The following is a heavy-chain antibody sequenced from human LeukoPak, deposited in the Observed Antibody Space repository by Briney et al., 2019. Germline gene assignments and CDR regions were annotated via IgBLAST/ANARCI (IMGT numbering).Heavy chain of an antibody. CDR1: GYTFTGYY. J-gene: IGHJ4*02. CDR3: AGSLPYRY. CDR2: INPKSGGT. V-gene: IGHV1-2*02. D-gene: IGHD3-16*02. Sequence: SVTVSCKASGYTFTGYYMRWVRQAPGKGLEWMGWINPKSGGTNYAQKLQGKLNTTRDTSTSTAYMELGRRRPDGTAVYDCAGSLPYRYCGQGTLVTVSS.